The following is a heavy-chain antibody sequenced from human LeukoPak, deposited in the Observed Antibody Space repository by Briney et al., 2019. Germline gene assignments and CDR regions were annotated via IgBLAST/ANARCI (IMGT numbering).Heavy chain of an antibody. V-gene: IGHV3-21*01. CDR3: AGAKWEPPFDY. Sequence: GGSLRLSCAASGFTFSSYTMNWVRQAPGKGLEWVSSISSSSSYIYYADSVKGRFTISGDNAKNSLYLQMNSLRAEDTAIYYCAGAKWEPPFDYWGQGTLVTVSS. CDR2: ISSSSSYI. D-gene: IGHD1-26*01. J-gene: IGHJ4*02. CDR1: GFTFSSYT.